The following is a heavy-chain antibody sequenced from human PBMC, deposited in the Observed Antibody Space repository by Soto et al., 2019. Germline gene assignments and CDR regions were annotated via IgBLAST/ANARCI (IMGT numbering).Heavy chain of an antibody. D-gene: IGHD4-17*01. CDR2: IGSSGGTT. J-gene: IGHJ3*02. CDR1: GFTFSSYG. CDR3: GKDPNGDYIGAFDI. V-gene: IGHV3-NL1*01. Sequence: GGSLRLSCAASGFTFSSYGMHWVRQAPGKGLEWVSGIGSSGGTTHLADSVKGRFTISRDNSKNTLYLQMNSLRVEDTAVYYCGKDPNGDYIGAFDIWGQGTMVTVSS.